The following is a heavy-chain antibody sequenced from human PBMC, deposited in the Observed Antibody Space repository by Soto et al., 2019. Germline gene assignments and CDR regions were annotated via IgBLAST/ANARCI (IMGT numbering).Heavy chain of an antibody. Sequence: SETLSLTCTVSGGSISSYYWSWIRQPPGKGLEWIGYIYYSGSTNYNPPLKSRVTISVDTSKNQFSLKLSSVTAADTAVYYCARGSRGYSYGTLVYWGQGTLVTVSS. CDR2: IYYSGST. CDR3: ARGSRGYSYGTLVY. J-gene: IGHJ4*02. CDR1: GGSISSYY. V-gene: IGHV4-59*01. D-gene: IGHD5-18*01.